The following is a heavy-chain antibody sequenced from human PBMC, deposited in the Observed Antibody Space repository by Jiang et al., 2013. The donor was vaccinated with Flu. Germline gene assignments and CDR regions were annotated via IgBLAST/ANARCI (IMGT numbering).Heavy chain of an antibody. V-gene: IGHV1-69*01. CDR2: IIPIFGTT. CDR3: VREGDLNDSLDY. J-gene: IGHJ4*02. CDR1: GGILSSFA. Sequence: SGAEVKKTGSSVKVSCKASGGILSSFALTWVRQAPGQGLEWMGGIIPIFGTTNVAQKFQGRLRIGADESTTTGYMELSSLTSEDTAIYYCVREGDLNDSLDYWGPGKPSHRLL. D-gene: IGHD2-15*01.